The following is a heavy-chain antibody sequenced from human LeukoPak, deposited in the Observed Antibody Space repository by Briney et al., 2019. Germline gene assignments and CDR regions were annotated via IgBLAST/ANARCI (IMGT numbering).Heavy chain of an antibody. D-gene: IGHD6-13*01. CDR2: ISGSGGST. CDR3: AKVAGTTSRPLLLLGYYYGMGV. J-gene: IGHJ6*02. Sequence: GGSLRLSCAASGFTFSSYAMSWVRQAPGKGLEWVSAISGSGGSTYYADSVKGRFTISRDNSKNTLYLQMNSLRAEDTAVYYCAKVAGTTSRPLLLLGYYYGMGVWGQGTTVTVSS. CDR1: GFTFSSYA. V-gene: IGHV3-23*01.